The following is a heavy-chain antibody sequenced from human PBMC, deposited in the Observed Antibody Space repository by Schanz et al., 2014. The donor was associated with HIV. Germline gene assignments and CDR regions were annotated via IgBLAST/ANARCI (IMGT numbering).Heavy chain of an antibody. Sequence: QVQLQESGPGLVKASETLSLTCTVSGGSIRSGGYYWRWTRQHPGKGLESIGYIYNSGKTFYNPSLKSRVTISIDTSKSQFSLKVRSVTAADTAVYYCARTSGGSDFWGQGTLVTVSP. D-gene: IGHD2-15*01. CDR3: ARTSGGSDF. V-gene: IGHV4-31*03. CDR2: IYNSGKT. J-gene: IGHJ4*02. CDR1: GGSIRSGGYY.